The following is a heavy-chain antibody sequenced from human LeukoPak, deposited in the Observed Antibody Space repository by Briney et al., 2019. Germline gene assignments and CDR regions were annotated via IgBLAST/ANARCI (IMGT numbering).Heavy chain of an antibody. D-gene: IGHD2-2*01. CDR3: TRGEYQLPQGN. V-gene: IGHV3-66*02. CDR1: GFTVSSNY. CDR2: IYSGGST. Sequence: GGSLRLSCAASGFTVSSNYMSWVRQAPGKGLEWVSVIYSGGSTYYADSVKGRFTISRDNSKNTLYLQMNSLRAEDTAVYYCTRGEYQLPQGNWGQGTLVTVSS. J-gene: IGHJ4*02.